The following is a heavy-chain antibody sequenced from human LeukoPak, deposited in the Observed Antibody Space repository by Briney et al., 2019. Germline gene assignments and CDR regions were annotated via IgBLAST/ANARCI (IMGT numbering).Heavy chain of an antibody. Sequence: GASVKVSCKASGGTFSSYAISWVRQAPGQGLEWMGGIIPIFGTANYAQKFQGRVTITADKSTSTAYMELSSLRSEDTAVYYCANGSLLRFGELSSPFDPWGQGTLVTVSS. J-gene: IGHJ5*02. CDR1: GGTFSSYA. CDR2: IIPIFGTA. CDR3: ANGSLLRFGELSSPFDP. D-gene: IGHD3-10*01. V-gene: IGHV1-69*06.